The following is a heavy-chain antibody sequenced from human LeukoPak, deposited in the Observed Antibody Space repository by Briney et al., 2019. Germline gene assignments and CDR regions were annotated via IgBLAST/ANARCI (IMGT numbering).Heavy chain of an antibody. J-gene: IGHJ4*02. D-gene: IGHD6-13*01. CDR2: IYYSGST. CDR1: GGSISSSSNY. CDR3: ARILASGGTHDIEY. V-gene: IGHV4-39*07. Sequence: WESLSLTCTVSGGSISSSSNYWGWIRPPPGKGLEWVGIIYYSGSTYYNPSLKSRVTISVDTTKHQFSLMLSSVTAADTAVYYCARILASGGTHDIEYWGQGTLVTVSS.